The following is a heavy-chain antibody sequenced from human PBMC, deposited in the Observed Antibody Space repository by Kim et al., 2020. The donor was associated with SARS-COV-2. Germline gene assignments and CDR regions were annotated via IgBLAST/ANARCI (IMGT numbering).Heavy chain of an antibody. Sequence: GGSLRLSCAASGFIFRSYAMSWVRQAPGKGLEWVSTISGNDGTTYYADSVKGRFTVSRDNSKNTLFLQMDSLRAEDTAVYYCAKAHSTLCSGVNCYSHYWGQGTLVTLSS. CDR3: AKAHSTLCSGVNCYSHY. J-gene: IGHJ4*02. D-gene: IGHD2-15*01. CDR1: GFIFRSYA. CDR2: ISGNDGTT. V-gene: IGHV3-23*01.